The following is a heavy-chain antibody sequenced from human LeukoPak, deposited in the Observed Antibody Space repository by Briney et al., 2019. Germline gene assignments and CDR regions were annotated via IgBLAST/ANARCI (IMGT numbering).Heavy chain of an antibody. CDR2: IYYSGST. Sequence: ASETLSLTCTVSGGSISSYYWNWIRQPPGKGLDWIASIYYSGSTYYNPSLKSRVTISVDTSKNHFSLKLSSVTAADTAVYYCGRYSSGSSGMDVWGQGTTVTVSS. V-gene: IGHV4-59*01. D-gene: IGHD4-11*01. J-gene: IGHJ6*02. CDR3: GRYSSGSSGMDV. CDR1: GGSISSYY.